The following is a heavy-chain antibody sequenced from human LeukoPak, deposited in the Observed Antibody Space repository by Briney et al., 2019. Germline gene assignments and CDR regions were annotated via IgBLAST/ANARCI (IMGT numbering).Heavy chain of an antibody. D-gene: IGHD5-12*01. V-gene: IGHV4-39*07. CDR3: AGGYSGYDTFFEY. J-gene: IGHJ4*02. Sequence: PSETLSLTCTVSGGSISSSSYYWGWIRQPPGKGLEWIGSIYYSGSTNYNPSLKSRVTISVDTSKNQFSLKLSSVTAADTAVYYCAGGYSGYDTFFEYWGQGTLVTVSS. CDR1: GGSISSSSYY. CDR2: IYYSGST.